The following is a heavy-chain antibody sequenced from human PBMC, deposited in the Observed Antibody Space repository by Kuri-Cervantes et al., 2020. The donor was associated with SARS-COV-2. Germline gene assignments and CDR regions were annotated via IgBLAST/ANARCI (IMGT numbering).Heavy chain of an antibody. Sequence: GGSLRLSCAASGFTFNMSWVRQAPGKGLEWVSAISGSGGSTYYADSVKGRFTISRDNSKNTLYLQMNSLRAEDTAVYYCATDRFCPGGVCRLHGFHSWGQGTLVTVSS. V-gene: IGHV3-23*01. CDR2: ISGSGGST. CDR1: GFTFN. D-gene: IGHD2-8*02. CDR3: ATDRFCPGGVCRLHGFHS. J-gene: IGHJ5*01.